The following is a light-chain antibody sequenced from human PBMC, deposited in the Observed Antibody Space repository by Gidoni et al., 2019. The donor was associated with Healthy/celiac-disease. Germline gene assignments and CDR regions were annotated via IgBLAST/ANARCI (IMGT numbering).Light chain of an antibody. V-gene: IGKV1-39*01. J-gene: IGKJ1*01. CDR1: QSISSY. Sequence: DIQMNQSPSSLSASVRDRVTITCRASQSISSYLHWYQQKPGKAPKLLIYAASSLQSGVPSRFSGSGSGTDFTLTISSLQPEDFATYYCQQSYSTPPTFGQGTKVEIK. CDR3: QQSYSTPPT. CDR2: AAS.